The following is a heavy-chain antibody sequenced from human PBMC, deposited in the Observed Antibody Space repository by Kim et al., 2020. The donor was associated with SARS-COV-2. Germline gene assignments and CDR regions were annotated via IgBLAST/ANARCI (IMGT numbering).Heavy chain of an antibody. CDR3: VHTVGATRRPGGFDI. CDR1: GFSLTASGVG. CDR2: IYWDDDK. V-gene: IGHV2-5*02. D-gene: IGHD2-8*02. Sequence: SGPTLVNPTQTLTLTCSFSGFSLTASGVGVGWIRQPPGKALEWLALIYWDDDKRYSPSLKTRLAITKDTSKNQVVVTMTNMDPVDTATYYCVHTVGATRRPGGFDIWGQGTTVAVSA. J-gene: IGHJ3*02.